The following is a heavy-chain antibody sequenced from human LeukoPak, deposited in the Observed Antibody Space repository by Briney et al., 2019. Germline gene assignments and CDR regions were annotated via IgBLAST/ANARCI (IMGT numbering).Heavy chain of an antibody. D-gene: IGHD3-22*01. CDR1: GYTLTSYA. Sequence: ASVKVSCKASGYTLTSYAMNWVRQAPGQGLEWMGWINTNTGNPTYARGFTGRFVFSLDTSVSTAYLQISSLKAEDTAVYYCARVDDYDSSGYYLRPKYFQHWGQGTLVTVSS. J-gene: IGHJ1*01. CDR3: ARVDDYDSSGYYLRPKYFQH. V-gene: IGHV7-4-1*02. CDR2: INTNTGNP.